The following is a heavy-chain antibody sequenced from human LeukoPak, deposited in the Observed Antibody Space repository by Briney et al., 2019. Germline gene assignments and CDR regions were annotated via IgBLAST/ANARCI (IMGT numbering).Heavy chain of an antibody. CDR3: ARPDYYGSGSYWDLSPDAFDI. CDR2: ISYDGSNK. CDR1: GFTFSTYA. D-gene: IGHD3-10*01. J-gene: IGHJ3*02. Sequence: PGRSLRLSCAASGFTFSTYAMHWVRQAPGKGLEWVAVISYDGSNKIYADSVKGRFTISRDNSKNTLYLQMNSLRAEDTAVYYCARPDYYGSGSYWDLSPDAFDIWGQGTMVTVSS. V-gene: IGHV3-30*04.